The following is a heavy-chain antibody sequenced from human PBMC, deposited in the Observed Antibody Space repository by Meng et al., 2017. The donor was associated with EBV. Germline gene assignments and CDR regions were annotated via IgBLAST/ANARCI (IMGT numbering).Heavy chain of an antibody. CDR1: GGTFSSYA. Sequence: QVQLVQLGAEVKTPGSSVKVSCKASGGTFSSYAISWVRQAPGQGLEWMGGIIPIFGTANYAQKFQGRVTITADESTSTAYMELSSLRSEDTAVYYCAREGDGYNYPDYWGQGTLVTVSS. V-gene: IGHV1-69*01. CDR3: AREGDGYNYPDY. J-gene: IGHJ4*02. CDR2: IIPIFGTA. D-gene: IGHD5-24*01.